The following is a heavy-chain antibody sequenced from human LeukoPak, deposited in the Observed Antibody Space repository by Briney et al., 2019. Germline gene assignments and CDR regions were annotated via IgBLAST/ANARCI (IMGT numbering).Heavy chain of an antibody. CDR1: GFTVSSNY. Sequence: HTGRSLRLSCAASGFTVSSNYMSWVRQAPGKGLEWVSVIYSGGSTYYADSVKGRFTISRDNSKNTLYLQMNSLRAEDTAVYYCARDATYYYYGMDVWGKGTTVTVSS. V-gene: IGHV3-53*01. J-gene: IGHJ6*04. CDR2: IYSGGST. CDR3: ARDATYYYYGMDV.